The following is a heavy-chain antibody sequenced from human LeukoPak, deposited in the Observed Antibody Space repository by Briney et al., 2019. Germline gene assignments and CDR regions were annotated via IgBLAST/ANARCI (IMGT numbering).Heavy chain of an antibody. CDR1: GFPFSVYE. V-gene: IGHV3-48*03. Sequence: PGGSLRLSCAVSGFPFSVYEMNWVRQAPGKGREWVSNIASRGTTIYYTGSVKGRFSISREKAMSSLYLQMNSLRVEDTAVYYCALLAVASDFDYWGQGALVTVSS. D-gene: IGHD6-19*01. CDR2: IASRGTTI. J-gene: IGHJ4*02. CDR3: ALLAVASDFDY.